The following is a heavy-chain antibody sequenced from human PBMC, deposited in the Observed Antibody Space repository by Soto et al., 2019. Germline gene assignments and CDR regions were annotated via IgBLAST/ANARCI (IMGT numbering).Heavy chain of an antibody. CDR2: IYSGGSA. J-gene: IGHJ4*02. CDR3: ATYSSLDY. D-gene: IGHD6-13*01. CDR1: GFTVSNNY. Sequence: EVQLVETGGGLIQPGGSLRLSCAASGFTVSNNYMSWVRQAPGKGLEWVSLIYSGGSAYYADSVKGRFTISRDNSKNTLYLQMNSLRAEDTAVYYCATYSSLDYWGQGTLVTVSS. V-gene: IGHV3-53*02.